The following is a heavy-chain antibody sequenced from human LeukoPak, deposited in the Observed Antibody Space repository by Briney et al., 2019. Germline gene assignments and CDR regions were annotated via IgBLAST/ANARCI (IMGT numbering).Heavy chain of an antibody. Sequence: GGSLTLSCAASGFSFSTYAMTWVRQAPGRGLEWVSAIDGSGHYIFYRDSVQGRFTTSRDNSRTTLFLQMNSLTAEDSAVYYCAKNFGPGNAFYDYWGQGVLVTVSS. V-gene: IGHV3-23*01. CDR3: AKNFGPGNAFYDY. CDR1: GFSFSTYA. CDR2: IDGSGHYI. J-gene: IGHJ4*02. D-gene: IGHD3-10*01.